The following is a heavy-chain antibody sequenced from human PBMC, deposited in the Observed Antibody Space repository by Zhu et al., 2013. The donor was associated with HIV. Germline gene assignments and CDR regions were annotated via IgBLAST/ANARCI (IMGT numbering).Heavy chain of an antibody. V-gene: IGHV1-18*04. D-gene: IGHD5-18*01. CDR3: ARGGTRGYSYGLEY. CDR2: ISGYNGNT. CDR1: GYTFTGYY. Sequence: QVQLVQSGAEVKKPGASMKVSCKASGYTFTGYYMHWIRQAPGQGLEWMGWISGYNGNTKYAQKFQDRVTMTRDTSTSTAYMELRSLRSDDTALYYCARGGTRGYSYGLEYWGQGTLVTVSS. J-gene: IGHJ4*02.